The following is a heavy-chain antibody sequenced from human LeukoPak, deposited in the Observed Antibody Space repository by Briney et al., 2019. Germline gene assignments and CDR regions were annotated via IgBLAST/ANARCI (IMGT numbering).Heavy chain of an antibody. Sequence: GGSRRLFCAASGFTFSSYGMHWVRQAPGKGLEWVAVISYDVSNKYYADSVKGRFTISRDNSKNTLYLQMNSLRAEDTAVYYCAKDGAYYYGSGSRPINWFDPWGQGTLVTVSS. V-gene: IGHV3-30*18. CDR1: GFTFSSYG. J-gene: IGHJ5*02. CDR3: AKDGAYYYGSGSRPINWFDP. D-gene: IGHD3-10*01. CDR2: ISYDVSNK.